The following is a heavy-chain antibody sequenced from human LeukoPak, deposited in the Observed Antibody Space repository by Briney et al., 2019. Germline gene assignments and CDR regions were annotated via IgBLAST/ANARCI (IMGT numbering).Heavy chain of an antibody. CDR2: IPYDGSNK. CDR3: ARPHGEKSNFDY. V-gene: IGHV3-30*01. Sequence: PGGSLRLSCAASGFTFSSYAMHWVRQAPGKGLEWVAVIPYDGSNKYYADSVKGRFTISRDNSKNTLYLQMNSLRAEDTAVYYCARPHGEKSNFDYWGQGTLVTVSS. D-gene: IGHD5-24*01. J-gene: IGHJ4*02. CDR1: GFTFSSYA.